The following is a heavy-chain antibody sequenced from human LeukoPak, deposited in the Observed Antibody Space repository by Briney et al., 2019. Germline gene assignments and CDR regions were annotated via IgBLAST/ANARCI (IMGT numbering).Heavy chain of an antibody. CDR1: GFTFDDYG. D-gene: IGHD3-9*01. Sequence: GGSLRLSCAASGFTFDDYGMSWVRQAPGKGLEWVSGINWNGGSTGYADSVKGRFTISRDYSKNTLYLQMNSLRAEDTAVYYCAKDFDRVSSAYYYDYWGQGTLVTVSS. CDR3: AKDFDRVSSAYYYDY. CDR2: INWNGGST. J-gene: IGHJ4*02. V-gene: IGHV3-20*04.